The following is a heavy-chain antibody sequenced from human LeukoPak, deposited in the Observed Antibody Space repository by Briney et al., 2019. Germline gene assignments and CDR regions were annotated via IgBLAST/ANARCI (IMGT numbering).Heavy chain of an antibody. CDR3: ARDRKAAVDYPDY. Sequence: GRSLRLSCAASGFTFSSYGMHWVRQAPGKGLEWVAVIWYDGSNKYYADSEKGRFTISRDNSKNTLYLQMNSLRAEDAAVYYCARDRKAAVDYPDYWGQGTLVTVSS. CDR1: GFTFSSYG. J-gene: IGHJ4*02. D-gene: IGHD6-13*01. CDR2: IWYDGSNK. V-gene: IGHV3-33*01.